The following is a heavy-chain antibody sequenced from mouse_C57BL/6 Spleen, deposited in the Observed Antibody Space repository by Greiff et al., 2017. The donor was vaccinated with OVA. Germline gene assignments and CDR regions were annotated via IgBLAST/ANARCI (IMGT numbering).Heavy chain of an antibody. D-gene: IGHD1-1*01. CDR2: ISYDGSN. Sequence: EVKLLESGPGLVKPSQSLSLTCSVTGYSITSCYFWNWIRQLPGNKLELMGYISYDGSNNYNPTLKNRTTITRDTSKNQFFLKLNSVTTEDTATYYCARDGDYYGSSYWYFDVWGTGTTVTVSS. CDR1: GYSITSCYF. CDR3: ARDGDYYGSSYWYFDV. J-gene: IGHJ1*03. V-gene: IGHV3-6*01.